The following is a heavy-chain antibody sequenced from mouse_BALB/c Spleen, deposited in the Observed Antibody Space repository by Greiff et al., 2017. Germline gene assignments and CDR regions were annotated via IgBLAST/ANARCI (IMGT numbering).Heavy chain of an antibody. V-gene: IGHV5-6-3*01. CDR3: ARDRWLLPYWYFDV. J-gene: IGHJ1*01. Sequence: EVHLVESGGGLVQPGGSLKLSCAASGFTFSSYGMSWVRQTPDKRLELVATINSNGGSTYYPDSVKGRFTISRDNAKNTLYLQMSSLKSEDTAMYYCARDRWLLPYWYFDVWGAGTTVTVSS. CDR1: GFTFSSYG. D-gene: IGHD2-3*01. CDR2: INSNGGST.